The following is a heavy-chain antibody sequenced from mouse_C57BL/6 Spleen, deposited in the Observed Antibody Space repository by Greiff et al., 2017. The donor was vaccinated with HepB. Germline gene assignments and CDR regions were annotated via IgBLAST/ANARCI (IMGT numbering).Heavy chain of an antibody. CDR3: ERRDYYGSSFYFDY. V-gene: IGHV5-9*01. D-gene: IGHD1-1*01. CDR1: GFTFSSYT. CDR2: ISGGGGNT. J-gene: IGHJ2*01. Sequence: EVKLEESGGGLVKPGGSLKLSCAASGFTFSSYTMSWVRQTPEKRLEWVATISGGGGNTNYPDSVKGRFTISRDNAKNTLYLQMSSLRSEDTALYYCERRDYYGSSFYFDYWGQGTTLTVSS.